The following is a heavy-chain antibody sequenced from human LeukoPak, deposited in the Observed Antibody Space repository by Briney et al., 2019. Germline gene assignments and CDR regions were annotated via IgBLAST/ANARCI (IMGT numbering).Heavy chain of an antibody. Sequence: GGSLRLSCAASGFSFPNYVMSWVRQAPGKGLEWVSSIIGCGVTTYYADSVKGRFTISRDNSNHTLYLEMDNLRAEDTAVYYCAKDFRYCNRANCYGGGQDAFDIWGQGTMVIVSS. CDR2: IIGCGVTT. D-gene: IGHD2-2*01. V-gene: IGHV3-23*01. CDR3: AKDFRYCNRANCYGGGQDAFDI. J-gene: IGHJ3*02. CDR1: GFSFPNYV.